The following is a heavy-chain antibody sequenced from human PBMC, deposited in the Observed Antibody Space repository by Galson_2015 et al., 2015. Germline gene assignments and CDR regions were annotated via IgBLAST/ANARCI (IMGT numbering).Heavy chain of an antibody. D-gene: IGHD6-13*01. J-gene: IGHJ4*02. V-gene: IGHV3-30*07. CDR2: IASDGNDK. CDR3: ARDFLGYGSSWLPYY. Sequence: SLRLSCTASAFTFSGYGMHWVRQAPGKGLEWVTVIASDGNDKKYADSVRGRFTISRDNSKNTLYLQMNSLRVEDTAVYFCARDFLGYGSSWLPYYWGQGTLVTVSS. CDR1: AFTFSGYG.